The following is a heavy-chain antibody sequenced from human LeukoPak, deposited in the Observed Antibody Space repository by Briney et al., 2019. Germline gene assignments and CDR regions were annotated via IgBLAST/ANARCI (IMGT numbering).Heavy chain of an antibody. CDR3: ARLNYYGSGSYYKSPTFYYYGMDV. CDR1: GGSISSSSYY. J-gene: IGHJ6*02. D-gene: IGHD3-10*01. Sequence: SETLSLTCTVSGGSISSSSYYWGWIRQPPGKGLEWIGSIYYSGSTYYNPSLKSRVTISVDTSKNQFSLKLSSVTAADTAVYYCARLNYYGSGSYYKSPTFYYYGMDVWGQGTTVTVSS. CDR2: IYYSGST. V-gene: IGHV4-39*01.